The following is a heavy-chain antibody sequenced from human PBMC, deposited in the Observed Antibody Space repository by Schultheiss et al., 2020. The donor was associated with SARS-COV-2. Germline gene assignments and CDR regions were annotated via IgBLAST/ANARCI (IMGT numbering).Heavy chain of an antibody. CDR1: GGSISSNY. CDR2: VHYSGNT. CDR3: ARRFLGHFDY. V-gene: IGHV4-59*01. J-gene: IGHJ4*02. Sequence: SETLSLTCTVSGGSISSNYWSWIRQSPGKGLEWIGYVHYSGNTNYNPSLKSRVTTSVDTSKNQFSLKLRSVTAADTALYYCARRFLGHFDYWGQGTLVTVSS. D-gene: IGHD3-3*01.